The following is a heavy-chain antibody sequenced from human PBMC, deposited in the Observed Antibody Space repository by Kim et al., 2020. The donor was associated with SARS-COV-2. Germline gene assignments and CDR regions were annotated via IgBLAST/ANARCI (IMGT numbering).Heavy chain of an antibody. D-gene: IGHD5-12*01. CDR1: GFTFSSYG. CDR3: AKDAVATAYYYMDV. V-gene: IGHV3-30*18. J-gene: IGHJ6*03. CDR2: ISYDGSNK. Sequence: GGSLRLSCAASGFTFSSYGMHWVRQAPGKGLEWVAVISYDGSNKYYADSVKGRFTISRDNSKNTLYLQMNSLRAEDTAVYYCAKDAVATAYYYMDVWGKG.